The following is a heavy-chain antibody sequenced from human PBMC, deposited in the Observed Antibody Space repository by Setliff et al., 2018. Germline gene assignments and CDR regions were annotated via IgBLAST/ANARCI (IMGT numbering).Heavy chain of an antibody. V-gene: IGHV4-39*01. J-gene: IGHJ6*03. CDR3: ARQPYSTTYYYYYYMDV. CDR1: GDSISRSTYY. Sequence: SETLSLTCTVSGDSISRSTYYWGWIRQSPGKGLDWIGTVDHSGNTFYNPSLKSRVTISVDTSKNHFSLNLNSVTAPDTAVYYCARQPYSTTYYYYYYMDVWGKGTTVTVSS. D-gene: IGHD6-13*01. CDR2: VDHSGNT.